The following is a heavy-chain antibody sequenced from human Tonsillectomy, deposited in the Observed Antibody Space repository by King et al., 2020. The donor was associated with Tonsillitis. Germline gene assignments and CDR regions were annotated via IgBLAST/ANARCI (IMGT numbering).Heavy chain of an antibody. V-gene: IGHV3-64D*06. Sequence: VQLVESGGGLVQPGGSLRLSCSASGFTFSSYAMHWVRQAPGKGLEYVSAIGSNGGSTYYADSVKGRFTISRDNSRNTLYLQMSSLRAEDTAVYYCVTERDYGGRGAFDIWGQGTMVTVSS. CDR1: GFTFSSYA. CDR2: IGSNGGST. CDR3: VTERDYGGRGAFDI. J-gene: IGHJ3*02. D-gene: IGHD4-17*01.